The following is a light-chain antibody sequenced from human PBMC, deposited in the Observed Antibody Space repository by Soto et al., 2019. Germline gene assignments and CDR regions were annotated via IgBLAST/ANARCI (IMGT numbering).Light chain of an antibody. CDR3: SSFTTSTSYV. Sequence: QSVLTQPASVSGSPGPSITISCTGTSSDVGAYDYVSWYQQHPGEVPKLMIFDVSDRPSGVSNRFSGSKSGNTASLTISGLQAEDEADYYCSSFTTSTSYVFGTGTKLTVL. CDR2: DVS. J-gene: IGLJ1*01. CDR1: SSDVGAYDY. V-gene: IGLV2-14*03.